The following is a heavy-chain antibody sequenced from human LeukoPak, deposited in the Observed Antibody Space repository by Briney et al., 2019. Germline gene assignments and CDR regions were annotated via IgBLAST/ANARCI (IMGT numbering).Heavy chain of an antibody. J-gene: IGHJ5*02. D-gene: IGHD6-13*01. CDR2: IYYSGST. CDR3: ARGLISSSWRNNWFDP. V-gene: IGHV4-39*07. CDR1: GGSISSSSYY. Sequence: SETLSLTCTVSGGSISSSSYYWGWIRQPPGKGLEWIGSIYYSGSTYYNPSLKSRVTISADTSKNQFSLKLSSVTAADTAVYYCARGLISSSWRNNWFDPWGQGILVTVSS.